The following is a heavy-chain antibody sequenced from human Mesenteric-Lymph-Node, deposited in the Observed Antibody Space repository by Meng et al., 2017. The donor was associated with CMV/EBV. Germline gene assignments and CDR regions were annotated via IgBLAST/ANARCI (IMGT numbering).Heavy chain of an antibody. V-gene: IGHV3-23*01. D-gene: IGHD1-26*01. J-gene: IGHJ6*02. CDR3: AKGASEPADYYYYGMDV. Sequence: GESLKISCVASEFALSVYSMHWVRQAPGKGLEWVSGISGSGGSTYYADSVRGRFTISRDNSGNMVYLQMRSLRVEDTAVYYCAKGASEPADYYYYGMDVWGQGTAVTVSS. CDR1: EFALSVYS. CDR2: ISGSGGST.